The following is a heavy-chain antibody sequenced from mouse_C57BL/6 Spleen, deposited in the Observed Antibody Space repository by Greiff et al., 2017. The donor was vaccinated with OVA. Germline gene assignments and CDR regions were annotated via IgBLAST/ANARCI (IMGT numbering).Heavy chain of an antibody. CDR1: GFNITNTY. CDR3: ARSVNWVCALDY. Sequence: EVQLQQSVAELVRPGASVKLSCTASGFNITNTYMHWVKQRPEQGLEWIGRIDPANGNTNYAPKFTGKATLTADTSSNTSYLQLSSLPSEASAIYDGARSVNWVCALDYWGQGTPVTVSS. CDR2: IDPANGNT. V-gene: IGHV14-3*01. J-gene: IGHJ4*01. D-gene: IGHD4-1*01.